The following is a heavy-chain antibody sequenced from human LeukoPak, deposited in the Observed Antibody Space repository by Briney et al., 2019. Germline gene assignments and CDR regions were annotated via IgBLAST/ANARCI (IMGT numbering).Heavy chain of an antibody. CDR2: IFYSGST. Sequence: PSQTLSLTCTVSGGSIGSSDYYWGWIRQPPGKGLEWIGSIFYSGSTYYNPSLKSRVTISVDTSKNQFSLKLSSVTAADTAVYYCARLRVVIQWYFDYWGQGTLVTVSS. V-gene: IGHV4-39*01. CDR1: GGSIGSSDYY. CDR3: ARLRVVIQWYFDY. J-gene: IGHJ4*02. D-gene: IGHD2-21*01.